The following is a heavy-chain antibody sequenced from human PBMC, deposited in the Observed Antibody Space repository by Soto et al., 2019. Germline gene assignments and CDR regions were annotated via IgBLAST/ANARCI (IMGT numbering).Heavy chain of an antibody. CDR3: ARDEGMTTVTGYYYYGMDV. Sequence: ASVKVSCKASGYTFTSYGISWVRQAPGQGLEWMGWINPNSGGTNYAQKFQGWVTMTRDTSISTAYMELSRLRSDDTAVYYCARDEGMTTVTGYYYYGMDVWGHGTTVTVSS. CDR1: GYTFTSYG. D-gene: IGHD4-17*01. V-gene: IGHV1-2*04. CDR2: INPNSGGT. J-gene: IGHJ6*02.